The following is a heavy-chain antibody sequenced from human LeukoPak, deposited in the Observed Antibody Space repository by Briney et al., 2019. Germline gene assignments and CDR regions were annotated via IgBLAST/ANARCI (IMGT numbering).Heavy chain of an antibody. CDR3: ARDDVGIAARPFDY. V-gene: IGHV1-69*05. D-gene: IGHD6-6*01. J-gene: IGHJ4*02. Sequence: ASVKVSCKASGGTFSSYAISWVRQAPGQGLEWMGRIIPILGTANYAQKFQGRVTITTDESTSTAYMELSSLRSEDTAVYYCARDDVGIAARPFDYWGQGTLVTVSS. CDR2: IIPILGTA. CDR1: GGTFSSYA.